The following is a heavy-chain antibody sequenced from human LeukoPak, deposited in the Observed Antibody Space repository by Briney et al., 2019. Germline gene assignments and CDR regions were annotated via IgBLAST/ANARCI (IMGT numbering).Heavy chain of an antibody. V-gene: IGHV3-21*01. CDR3: ARDTTGIVGATFDY. J-gene: IGHJ4*02. D-gene: IGHD1-26*01. Sequence: GGSLRLSCAASGFTFSTYGMSWVRQAPGKGLEWVSSISSSSSYIYYEDSVKGRFTISRDNAKNSLYLQMNRLRAEDMAVYYCARDTTGIVGATFDYWGQGTLVIVSS. CDR2: ISSSSSYI. CDR1: GFTFSTYG.